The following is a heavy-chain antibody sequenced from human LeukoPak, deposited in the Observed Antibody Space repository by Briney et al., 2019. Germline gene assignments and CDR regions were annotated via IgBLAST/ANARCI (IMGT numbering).Heavy chain of an antibody. J-gene: IGHJ4*02. Sequence: ASVKVSCKASGYTFTAYYMRWVRQAPGKGLEWMGGFDPEDGETIYAQKFQGRVTMTEDTSTDTAYMELSSLRSEDAAVYYCATVSYYDSSGYSPDFDYWGQGTLVTVSS. CDR2: FDPEDGET. CDR1: GYTFTAYY. V-gene: IGHV1-24*01. CDR3: ATVSYYDSSGYSPDFDY. D-gene: IGHD3-22*01.